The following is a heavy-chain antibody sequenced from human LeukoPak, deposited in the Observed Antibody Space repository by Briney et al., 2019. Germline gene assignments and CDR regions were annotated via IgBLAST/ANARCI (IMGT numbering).Heavy chain of an antibody. Sequence: PGGSLRLSCAASGFTFSSYAMSWVRRAPGKGLEWVSAISSSGGRTYYADSVKGRFTISRDNGKNSVYLQMNNLRAEDTAVYYCARVVYCTGGLCQIFAFDTWGQGTMVTVSS. V-gene: IGHV3-23*01. D-gene: IGHD2-8*02. CDR1: GFTFSSYA. J-gene: IGHJ3*02. CDR2: ISSSGGRT. CDR3: ARVVYCTGGLCQIFAFDT.